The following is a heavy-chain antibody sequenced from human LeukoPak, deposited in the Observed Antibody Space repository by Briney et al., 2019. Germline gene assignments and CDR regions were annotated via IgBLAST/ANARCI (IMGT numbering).Heavy chain of an antibody. Sequence: VASVKVSCKASGGTFSSYAISWVRQAPGQGLEWMGRIIPILGIANYAQKFQGRVTMTTDTSTSTAYMELRSLRSDDTAVYYCATALQYSSSSLYYFDYWGQGTLVTVSS. J-gene: IGHJ4*02. D-gene: IGHD6-6*01. V-gene: IGHV1-69*04. CDR1: GGTFSSYA. CDR2: IIPILGIA. CDR3: ATALQYSSSSLYYFDY.